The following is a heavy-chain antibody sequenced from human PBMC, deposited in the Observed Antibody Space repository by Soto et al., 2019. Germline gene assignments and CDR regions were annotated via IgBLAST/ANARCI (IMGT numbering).Heavy chain of an antibody. CDR2: IIPIFGTA. V-gene: IGHV1-69*13. CDR3: ARGQPPDAFDI. D-gene: IGHD1-1*01. CDR1: GGTFSSYA. J-gene: IGHJ3*02. Sequence: GASVKVSCKASGGTFSSYAISWVRQAPGQGLEWMGGIIPIFGTANYAQRFQGRVTITADESTSTAYMELSSLRSEDTAVYYCARGQPPDAFDIWGQGTMVTVSS.